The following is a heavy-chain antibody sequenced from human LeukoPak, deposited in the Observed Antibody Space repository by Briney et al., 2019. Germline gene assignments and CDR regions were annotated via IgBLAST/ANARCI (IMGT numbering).Heavy chain of an antibody. Sequence: GASVKVSCKASGGTFSSYAISWVRQAPGQGLEWMGGIIPIFGTANYAQKFQGRVTITADESTGTAYMELSSLRSEDTAVYYCARADHYDFWSGRHWRRWYYGMDVWGQGTTVTVSS. J-gene: IGHJ6*02. CDR3: ARADHYDFWSGRHWRRWYYGMDV. CDR1: GGTFSSYA. CDR2: IIPIFGTA. D-gene: IGHD3-3*01. V-gene: IGHV1-69*13.